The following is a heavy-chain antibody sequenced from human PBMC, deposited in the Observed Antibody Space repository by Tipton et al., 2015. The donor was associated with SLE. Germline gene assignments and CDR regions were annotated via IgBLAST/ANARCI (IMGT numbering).Heavy chain of an antibody. CDR1: SGSISSSSSY. D-gene: IGHD3-10*01. Sequence: TLSLTCTVSSGSISSSSSYWGWIRQPPGKGLEWIGSIYYSGSTYYNPSLKSRVTISVDTSKNQFSLKLSSVTAADTAVYYCASGSGYGSGSYSLDYWGQGTLVTVSS. J-gene: IGHJ4*02. CDR2: IYYSGST. CDR3: ASGSGYGSGSYSLDY. V-gene: IGHV4-39*07.